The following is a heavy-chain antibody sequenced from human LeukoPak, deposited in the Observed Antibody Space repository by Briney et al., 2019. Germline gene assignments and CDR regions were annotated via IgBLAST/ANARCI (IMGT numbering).Heavy chain of an antibody. CDR1: GGSISSSSYY. Sequence: PSETLSLTCTASGGSISSSSYYWGWIRQPPGKGLEWIGEINHSGSTNYNPSLKSRVTISVDTSKNQFSLKLSSVTAADTAVYYCARSAGRILRSPFDYWGQGTLVTVSS. V-gene: IGHV4-39*07. J-gene: IGHJ4*02. CDR2: INHSGST. CDR3: ARSAGRILRSPFDY. D-gene: IGHD6-13*01.